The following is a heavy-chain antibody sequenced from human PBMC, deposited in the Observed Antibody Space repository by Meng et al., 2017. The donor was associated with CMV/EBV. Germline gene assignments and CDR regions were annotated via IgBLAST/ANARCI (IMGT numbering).Heavy chain of an antibody. D-gene: IGHD6-6*01. CDR3: IRGIAARPTGMDV. CDR1: LFSVSSTY. CDR2: IPYDCSNK. Sequence: ASLFSVSSTYSSCVRQAPRQRLESVAFIPYDCSNKYYADSVKGRFTISRDNSKTTLYLHMNSLRAVDTAVYYCIRGIAARPTGMDVWGQGTTVTVSS. J-gene: IGHJ6*02. V-gene: IGHV3-30-3*01.